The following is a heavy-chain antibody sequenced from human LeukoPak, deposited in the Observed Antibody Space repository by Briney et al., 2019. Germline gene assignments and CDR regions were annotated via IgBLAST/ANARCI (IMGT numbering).Heavy chain of an antibody. J-gene: IGHJ4*02. CDR2: INHSGSM. V-gene: IGHV4-34*01. Sequence: SETLPLTCAVYGGSFSGYYWSWIRQPPGKGLEWIGEINHSGSMNYNPSLKSRVTISVDTSKNQFSLKLSSVTAADTAVYYCARGGEWLVRHFDYWGQGTLVTVSS. CDR1: GGSFSGYY. D-gene: IGHD6-19*01. CDR3: ARGGEWLVRHFDY.